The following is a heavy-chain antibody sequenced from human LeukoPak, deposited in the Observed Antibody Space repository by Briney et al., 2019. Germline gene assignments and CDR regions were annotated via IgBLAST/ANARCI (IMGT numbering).Heavy chain of an antibody. D-gene: IGHD6-19*01. J-gene: IGHJ1*01. CDR1: GFTFRSNW. Sequence: QPGGSLRLSCAASGFTFRSNWMNWVRQAPGKGLEWVANVQPDGSAKIYADSVKGRFTISRDNAKDSVYLQMNSLRVEDTAVYYCARDFFGWSSLGHWGQGTLVTVSS. CDR3: ARDFFGWSSLGH. CDR2: VQPDGSAK. V-gene: IGHV3-7*01.